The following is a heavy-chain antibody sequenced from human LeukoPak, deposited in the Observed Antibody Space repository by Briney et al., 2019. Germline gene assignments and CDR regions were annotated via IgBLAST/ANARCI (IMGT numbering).Heavy chain of an antibody. Sequence: GASVKVSCKASGYTFSSYYIHWVRQAPGQGLEWMGIINPSGGSTGYAQKFQGRVTMTRDTSTSTVYMELSSLKSEDTAVYYCARGAVVITPSVDAFDIWGQGTMVTVSS. J-gene: IGHJ3*02. V-gene: IGHV1-46*01. CDR1: GYTFSSYY. D-gene: IGHD3-22*01. CDR2: INPSGGST. CDR3: ARGAVVITPSVDAFDI.